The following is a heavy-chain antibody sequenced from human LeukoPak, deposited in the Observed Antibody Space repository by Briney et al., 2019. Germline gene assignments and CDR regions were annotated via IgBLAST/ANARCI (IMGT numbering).Heavy chain of an antibody. CDR1: GGSISSGGYY. D-gene: IGHD2-2*01. CDR3: ARASQYCSSTSCSPRGRIEWFDP. J-gene: IGHJ5*02. Sequence: SETLSLTCTVSGGSISSGGYYWSWIRQPPGKGLEWIGYIYHSGSTYYNPSLKSRVTISVDRSKNQFSLKLSSVTAADTAVYYCARASQYCSSTSCSPRGRIEWFDPWGQGTLVTVSS. CDR2: IYHSGST. V-gene: IGHV4-30-2*01.